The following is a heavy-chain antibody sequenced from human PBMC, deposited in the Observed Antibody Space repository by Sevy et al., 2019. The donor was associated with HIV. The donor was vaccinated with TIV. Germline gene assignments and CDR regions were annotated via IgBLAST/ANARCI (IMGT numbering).Heavy chain of an antibody. J-gene: IGHJ5*02. CDR2: IYCSGST. D-gene: IGHD2-21*01. CDR1: GGSISSYY. CDR3: ARDISYCGGDCYPEQNWFDP. V-gene: IGHV4-59*01. Sequence: SETLSLTCTVSGGSISSYYWSWIRQPPGKGLEWIGYIYCSGSTNYNPSLKSRVTISVDTSKNQFSLKLSSMTAADTAVYYCARDISYCGGDCYPEQNWFDPWGQGTLVTVSS.